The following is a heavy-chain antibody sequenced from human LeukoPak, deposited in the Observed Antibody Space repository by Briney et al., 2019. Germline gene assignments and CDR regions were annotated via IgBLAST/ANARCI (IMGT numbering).Heavy chain of an antibody. V-gene: IGHV3-33*01. CDR3: ARGIFPGIAAAVDY. CDR1: GFTFSSYG. D-gene: IGHD6-13*01. Sequence: PGGSLRLSCAASGFTFSSYGMHWVRQAPGKGLEWVAVIWYDGSNKYYADSVEGRFTISRDNSKNTLYLQMNSLRAEDTAVYYCARGIFPGIAAAVDYWGQGTLVTVSS. J-gene: IGHJ4*02. CDR2: IWYDGSNK.